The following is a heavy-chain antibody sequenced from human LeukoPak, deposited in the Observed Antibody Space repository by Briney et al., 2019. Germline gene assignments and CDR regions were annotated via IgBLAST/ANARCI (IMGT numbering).Heavy chain of an antibody. D-gene: IGHD2-2*02. CDR2: INPNSGGT. CDR3: TVEDIVVVPAAIHESSY. Sequence: HRASVTVSCTASGYTFTGYYMHWVRQAPGQGLEWMGWINPNSGGTNYAQKFQGRVTMTRDTSISTAYMELSRLRSDDTAVYYCTVEDIVVVPAAIHESSYWGQGTLVTVSS. J-gene: IGHJ4*02. CDR1: GYTFTGYY. V-gene: IGHV1-2*02.